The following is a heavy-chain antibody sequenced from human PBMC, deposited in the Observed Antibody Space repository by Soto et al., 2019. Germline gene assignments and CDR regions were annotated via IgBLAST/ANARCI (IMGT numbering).Heavy chain of an antibody. V-gene: IGHV3-23*01. CDR3: AKDLGGSYYEDGDAFDI. J-gene: IGHJ3*02. CDR2: IRGSGGDT. Sequence: PGWSLRLSCAASGFTFAAYAMNWVRQAPGKGLEWVSVIRGSGGDTYYVDSVKGRFTISRDNSKNTLYLQMNSLRAEDTAVYYCAKDLGGSYYEDGDAFDIWGQGTMVTVSS. D-gene: IGHD1-26*01. CDR1: GFTFAAYA.